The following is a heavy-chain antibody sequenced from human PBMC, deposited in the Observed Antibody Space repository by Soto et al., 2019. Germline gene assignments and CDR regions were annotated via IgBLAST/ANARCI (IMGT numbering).Heavy chain of an antibody. Sequence: GGSLRLSCAGTGFTFSNAWMSWVRQAPGKGLEWVGRIKSKTDDETTDYAAPVKGRFIISRDDSKNTLYLQMNSLKTEDTAVYFYTTDLGYCSGGSCYPTIDYYYYYGMDVWGQGTTVTVSS. D-gene: IGHD2-15*01. CDR2: IKSKTDDETT. CDR3: TTDLGYCSGGSCYPTIDYYYYYGMDV. CDR1: GFTFSNAW. J-gene: IGHJ6*02. V-gene: IGHV3-15*01.